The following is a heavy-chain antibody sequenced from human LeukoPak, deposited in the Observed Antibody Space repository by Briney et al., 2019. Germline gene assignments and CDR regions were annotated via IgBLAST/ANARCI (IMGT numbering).Heavy chain of an antibody. J-gene: IGHJ4*02. CDR2: IIPIFGTA. D-gene: IGHD4-11*01. CDR3: ACYSNHFDY. Sequence: ASVKVSFQASGGTLLRHAISRVRPAPGQRLEWIGRIIPIFGTANYAQKFQGRVTITTDESTSTAYMELSSLRSEDTAVYYCACYSNHFDYWGQGTLVTVSS. CDR1: GGTLLRHA. V-gene: IGHV1-69*05.